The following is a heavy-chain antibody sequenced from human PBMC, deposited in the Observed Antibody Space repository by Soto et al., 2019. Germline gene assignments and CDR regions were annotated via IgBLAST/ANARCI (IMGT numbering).Heavy chain of an antibody. V-gene: IGHV1-24*01. CDR1: GYTLTELS. CDR2: FDPEDGET. Sequence: ASVKVSCKVSGYTLTELSMHWVRQAPGKGLEWMGGFDPEDGETIYAQKFQGRVTMTEDTSTDTAYMELSSLRSEDAAVYYCATSTSSYPNWFDPWGQGTLVTVSS. J-gene: IGHJ5*02. D-gene: IGHD2-2*01. CDR3: ATSTSSYPNWFDP.